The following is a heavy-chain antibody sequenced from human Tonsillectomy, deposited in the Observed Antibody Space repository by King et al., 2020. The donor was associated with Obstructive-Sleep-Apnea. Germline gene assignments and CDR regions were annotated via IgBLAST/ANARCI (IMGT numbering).Heavy chain of an antibody. CDR3: ARGYSSSWYLNDAFDI. V-gene: IGHV4-39*07. CDR2: IYYIGST. CDR1: GGSISSSSYY. D-gene: IGHD6-13*01. J-gene: IGHJ3*02. Sequence: QLQESGPGLVKPSETLSLTCTVSGGSISSSSYYWGWIRQPPGKGLEGIGSIYYIGSTYYNPSLKSRLTISVDTSKNQFSLKLSSVTAADTAVYYCARGYSSSWYLNDAFDIWGQGTMVTVSS.